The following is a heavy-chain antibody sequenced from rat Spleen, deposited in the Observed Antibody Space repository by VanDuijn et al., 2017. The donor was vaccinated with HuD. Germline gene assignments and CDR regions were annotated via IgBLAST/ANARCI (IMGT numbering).Heavy chain of an antibody. Sequence: EVQLVESDGGLVQPGRSLKLSCAASGFTFSDYYMAWVRQAPTKGLEWIASISTGGGNTYYRDSVKGRFTISRDNAKNTQYLQMDSLRSEDTATYYCTRADHIMGIGDAWGQGTSVTVSS. CDR1: GFTFSDYY. V-gene: IGHV5S13*01. CDR2: ISTGGGNT. CDR3: TRADHIMGIGDA. D-gene: IGHD1-7*01. J-gene: IGHJ4*01.